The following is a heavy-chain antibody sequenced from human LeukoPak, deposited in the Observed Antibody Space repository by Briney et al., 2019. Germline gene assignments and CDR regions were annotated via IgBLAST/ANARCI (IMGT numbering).Heavy chain of an antibody. Sequence: GGSLRLSCAASGFTFSSYAMSWVRQAPGKGLEWVSAISGSGGSTYYADSVKGRFTISRDNSKNTLYLQMNSLRAEDTAVYYCAKVGGKWELLLDYFDYWGQGTLVTVSS. CDR3: AKVGGKWELLLDYFDY. CDR2: ISGSGGST. J-gene: IGHJ4*02. D-gene: IGHD1-26*01. CDR1: GFTFSSYA. V-gene: IGHV3-23*01.